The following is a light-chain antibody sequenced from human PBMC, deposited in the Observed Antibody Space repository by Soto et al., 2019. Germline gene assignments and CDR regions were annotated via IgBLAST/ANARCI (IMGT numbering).Light chain of an antibody. Sequence: EIVMTQSPATLSVSPGERAALSCRASQSISSTVAWYQQKPGQAPRLLIYGASTRVTGIPARFSGSGSGTEFTLTISSLQSEDFAVYYCQQYHNWWTFGQGTKVDIK. CDR1: QSISST. CDR2: GAS. V-gene: IGKV3-15*01. J-gene: IGKJ1*01. CDR3: QQYHNWWT.